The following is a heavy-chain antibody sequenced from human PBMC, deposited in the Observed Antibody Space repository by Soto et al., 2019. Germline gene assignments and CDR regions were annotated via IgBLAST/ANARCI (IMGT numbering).Heavy chain of an antibody. CDR1: GGSISSYY. D-gene: IGHD5-12*01. Sequence: QVQLQESGPGLVKPTETLSLTCTVSGGSISSYYWSWIRQPPGKGLEWIGYIYYSGSTNYNPSLTSRVTISVDTSKNQFSLKLSSMTPADTAVYYCARRGGYSGYDYFDYWGQGTLVTVSS. J-gene: IGHJ4*02. V-gene: IGHV4-59*08. CDR3: ARRGGYSGYDYFDY. CDR2: IYYSGST.